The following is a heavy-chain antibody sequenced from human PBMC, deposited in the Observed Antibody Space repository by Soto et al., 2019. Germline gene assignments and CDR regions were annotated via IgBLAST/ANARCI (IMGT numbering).Heavy chain of an antibody. CDR2: INPGGDST. J-gene: IGHJ5*02. CDR3: ARDRPDIVANIGGQWFDP. V-gene: IGHV1-46*01. CDR1: GYAFTSYY. D-gene: IGHD5-12*01. Sequence: ASVKVSCKASGYAFTSYYMHWVRQAPGQGLEWMGIINPGGDSTSYAQKFQGRVTMSTDTSTSTVYMELSSLGSEDTAVYYCARDRPDIVANIGGQWFDPWGQGTLVTVSS.